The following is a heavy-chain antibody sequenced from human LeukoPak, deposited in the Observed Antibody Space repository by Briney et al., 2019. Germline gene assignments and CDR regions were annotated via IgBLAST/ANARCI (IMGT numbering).Heavy chain of an antibody. Sequence: QTGGSLRLSCAASGFTFSSYAMSWVRQAPGKGLEWVSAISGSGGSTYYADSVKGRFTISRDNSKNTLYLQMNSLRAEDTAVYYCAKDPWGMIVVAPFDYWGQGTLVTVSS. D-gene: IGHD3-22*01. CDR2: ISGSGGST. J-gene: IGHJ4*02. V-gene: IGHV3-23*01. CDR3: AKDPWGMIVVAPFDY. CDR1: GFTFSSYA.